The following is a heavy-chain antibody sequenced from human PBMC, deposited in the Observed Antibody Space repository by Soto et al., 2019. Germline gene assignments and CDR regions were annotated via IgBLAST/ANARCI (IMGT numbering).Heavy chain of an antibody. V-gene: IGHV1-3*01. CDR3: ARLLWSGGLALDY. D-gene: IGHD3-10*01. J-gene: IGHJ4*02. Sequence: QVHLVKSGAEVKEPGASVKVSCRASGYTFTTYALHWVRQAPDQRLEWIGWVNPANGNTRYSQKLQGRVALTSDTFATTAYLELISLRSEDTAVYYCARLLWSGGLALDYWGQGTLVTVSS. CDR1: GYTFTTYA. CDR2: VNPANGNT.